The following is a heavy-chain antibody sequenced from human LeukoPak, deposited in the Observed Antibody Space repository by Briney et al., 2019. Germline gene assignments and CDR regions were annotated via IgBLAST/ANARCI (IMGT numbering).Heavy chain of an antibody. D-gene: IGHD5-18*01. CDR1: GGSFSGYY. CDR3: ARAGSEYSYGFVDY. Sequence: PSETLSLTCAVYGGSFSGYYWSWIRQPPGKGLEWIGEINHSGSTNYNPSLKSRVTISVDTSKIQFSLKLSSVTAADTAVYYCARAGSEYSYGFVDYWGQGTLVTVSS. CDR2: INHSGST. V-gene: IGHV4-34*01. J-gene: IGHJ4*02.